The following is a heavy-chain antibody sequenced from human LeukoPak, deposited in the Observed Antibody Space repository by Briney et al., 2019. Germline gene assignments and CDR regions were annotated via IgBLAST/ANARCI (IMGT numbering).Heavy chain of an antibody. CDR2: IDYSGST. Sequence: SETLSLTCSVSGASISSYYWSWIRQPPGKGLEWIGYIDYSGSTNYSPSLKSRVTISADTSKNHFSLKLTSLTAADTAVYYCARHGGASVIVGFLHAFDIWGQGTMVAVSS. CDR3: ARHGGASVIVGFLHAFDI. D-gene: IGHD3-22*01. J-gene: IGHJ3*02. V-gene: IGHV4-59*08. CDR1: GASISSYY.